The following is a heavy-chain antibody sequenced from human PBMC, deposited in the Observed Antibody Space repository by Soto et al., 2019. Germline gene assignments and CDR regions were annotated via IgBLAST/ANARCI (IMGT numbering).Heavy chain of an antibody. D-gene: IGHD2-21*02. V-gene: IGHV3-23*01. Sequence: GGSLRLSCAASGFTFSSYAMSWVRQAPGKGLEWVSAISGSGGSTYYADSVKGRFTISRDNSKNTLYLQMNSLRAEDTAVYYCAKALHPLSPTTYCGGDCPDGEGYWGQGTLVTVSS. CDR2: ISGSGGST. J-gene: IGHJ4*02. CDR1: GFTFSSYA. CDR3: AKALHPLSPTTYCGGDCPDGEGY.